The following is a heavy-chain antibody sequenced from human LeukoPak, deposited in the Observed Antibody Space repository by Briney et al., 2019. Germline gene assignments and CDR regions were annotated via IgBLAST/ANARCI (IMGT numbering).Heavy chain of an antibody. V-gene: IGHV4-59*10. CDR3: ASLQNRGY. D-gene: IGHD1-14*01. CDR2: IYTSGST. CDR1: GGSFSGYY. J-gene: IGHJ4*02. Sequence: SETLSLTCAVYGGSFSGYYWSWIRQPAGKGLEWIGRIYTSGSTNYNPSLKSRVTMSVDTSKNQFSLKLSSVTAADTAVYYCASLQNRGYWGQGTLVTVSS.